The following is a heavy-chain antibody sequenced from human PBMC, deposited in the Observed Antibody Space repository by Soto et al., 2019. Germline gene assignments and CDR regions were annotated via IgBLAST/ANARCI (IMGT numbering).Heavy chain of an antibody. D-gene: IGHD6-13*01. CDR2: IYWDDDK. CDR3: AYRFIATGLFDS. Sequence: QITLKESGPTLVKPTQTLTLTCTFSGFSLSTSGVGVGWIRQPPGKALEWLALIYWDDDKRYSPSLQSRLTITKDTSRNQVVLTMTNMDPVDTATYYCAYRFIATGLFDSWGQGILVTVSS. CDR1: GFSLSTSGVG. J-gene: IGHJ4*02. V-gene: IGHV2-5*02.